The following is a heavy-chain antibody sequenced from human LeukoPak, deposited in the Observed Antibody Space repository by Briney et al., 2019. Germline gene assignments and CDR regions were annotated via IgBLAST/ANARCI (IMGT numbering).Heavy chain of an antibody. J-gene: IGHJ4*02. CDR3: ARGVAAYSSSRKPIDY. CDR1: GFTFSSYA. Sequence: GRSLRLSCAASGFTFSSYAMHWVRQAPGKGLEWVAVISYDGSNKYYADSVKGRFTISRDNSKNTLYLQMNSLRAEDTAVYYCARGVAAYSSSRKPIDYWGQGTLVTVSS. CDR2: ISYDGSNK. V-gene: IGHV3-30*01. D-gene: IGHD6-6*01.